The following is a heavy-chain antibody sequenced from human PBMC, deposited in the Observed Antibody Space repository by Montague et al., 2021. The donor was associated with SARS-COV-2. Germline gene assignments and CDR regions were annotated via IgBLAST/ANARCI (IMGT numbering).Heavy chain of an antibody. D-gene: IGHD2/OR15-2a*01. CDR1: GFTFSSYA. CDR2: ISHDGSNK. V-gene: IGHV3-30-3*01. Sequence: SLRLSCAASGFTFSSYAMHWVRQAPGKGLEWVAVISHDGSNKYYADPVKGRFTISRDNSKNTLYLQMNSLRAEDTAVYYCARVLGGYYGMDVWGQGTTVTVSS. J-gene: IGHJ6*02. CDR3: ARVLGGYYGMDV.